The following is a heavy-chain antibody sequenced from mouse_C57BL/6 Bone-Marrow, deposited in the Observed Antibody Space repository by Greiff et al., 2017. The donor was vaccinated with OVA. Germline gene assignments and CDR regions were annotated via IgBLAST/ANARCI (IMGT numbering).Heavy chain of an antibody. CDR3: VRHGTTVVAPYAMDY. V-gene: IGHV10-1*01. J-gene: IGHJ4*01. D-gene: IGHD1-1*01. CDR2: IRSKSHNYAT. CDR1: GFSFNTYA. Sequence: DVMLVESGGGLVQPTGSLKLSCAASGFSFNTYALNWVRQAPGKGLEWVARIRSKSHNYATYYAASVKDRFTISRYDTESMLYLQMNNLKTDDTAMYYCVRHGTTVVAPYAMDYWGQGTSVTGAS.